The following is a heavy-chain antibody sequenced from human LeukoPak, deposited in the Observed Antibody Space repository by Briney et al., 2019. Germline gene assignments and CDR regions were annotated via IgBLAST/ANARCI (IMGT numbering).Heavy chain of an antibody. CDR1: GYTFTNYG. Sequence: ASIKVSCKASGYTFTNYGFSWVRQAPGQGLEWMGWICTYSGNTNYAQQLQGRVTMTSDTSTSTVYMELRSLRSDDTAVYYCERGYCRSTSCHEPPLYGMDVWGQGTTVTVS. J-gene: IGHJ6*02. V-gene: IGHV1-18*04. D-gene: IGHD2-2*01. CDR2: ICTYSGNT. CDR3: ERGYCRSTSCHEPPLYGMDV.